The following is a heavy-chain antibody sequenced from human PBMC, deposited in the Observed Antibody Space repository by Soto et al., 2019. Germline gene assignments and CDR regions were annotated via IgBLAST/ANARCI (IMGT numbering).Heavy chain of an antibody. Sequence: QVQLQESGPGLVRPSQTLSLTCTVSAGSLSTINYYWSWIRQHPEKGLEWIGYISYSGSTFYHSSLKSRVTISLDTSKKQFSLTLTSVTAADTAVYYFARSAQCAGFDPWGQGTIVTVSS. V-gene: IGHV4-31*03. CDR3: ARSAQCAGFDP. J-gene: IGHJ3*01. CDR2: ISYSGST. CDR1: AGSLSTINYY. D-gene: IGHD6-13*01.